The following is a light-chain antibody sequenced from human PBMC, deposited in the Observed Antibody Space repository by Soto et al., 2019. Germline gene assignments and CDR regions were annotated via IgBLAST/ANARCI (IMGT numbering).Light chain of an antibody. Sequence: DIQISQSPSTLSASVGDRVTITCRASQSISNWLAWYQQKPGKAPKLLIYKASTLQRGVPSRFSGSGSGTEFTLTISSLQPDDFATYYCQQYSNYYTFGQGTNLEI. J-gene: IGKJ2*01. CDR1: QSISNW. V-gene: IGKV1-5*03. CDR2: KAS. CDR3: QQYSNYYT.